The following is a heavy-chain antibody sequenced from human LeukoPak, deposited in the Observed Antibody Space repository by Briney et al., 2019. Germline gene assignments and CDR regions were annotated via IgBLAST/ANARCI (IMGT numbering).Heavy chain of an antibody. CDR2: IYTSGST. D-gene: IGHD5/OR15-5a*01. Sequence: SETLSLTCTVSGASISTYYWSWIRQPAGKGLEWIGRIYTSGSTNYNPSLKSRVTMSLDTSNNQFSLKLSSVTAADTAVYYCARDLDIVSLDYWGQGTLVTVSS. J-gene: IGHJ4*02. V-gene: IGHV4-4*07. CDR3: ARDLDIVSLDY. CDR1: GASISTYY.